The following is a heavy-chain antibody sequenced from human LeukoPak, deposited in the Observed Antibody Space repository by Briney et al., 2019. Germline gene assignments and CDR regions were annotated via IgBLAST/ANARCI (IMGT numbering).Heavy chain of an antibody. D-gene: IGHD6-13*01. CDR2: ISYDGSNK. V-gene: IGHV3-30-3*01. Sequence: GGSLRLSCAASGFTFSSYAMHWVRQAPGKGLEWVAVISYDGSNKYYADSVKGRFTISRDNSKNTLYLQMNSLRAEDTAVYYCARAPLYSSSTYYFDYWGQGTLVTVSS. CDR1: GFTFSSYA. J-gene: IGHJ4*02. CDR3: ARAPLYSSSTYYFDY.